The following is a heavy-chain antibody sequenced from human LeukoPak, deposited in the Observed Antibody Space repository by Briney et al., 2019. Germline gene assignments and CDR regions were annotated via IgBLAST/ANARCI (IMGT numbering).Heavy chain of an antibody. J-gene: IGHJ6*03. D-gene: IGHD2-2*01. CDR1: GGSISSYS. Sequence: SETLSLTCTVSGGSISSYSWSWIRQPPGKGLEWIGSMYYSGSTNYNPSLKSRVTMSVDTSKNQFSLRLSSVTAADTAVYYCARVRCSSTSSPYCYYYYMDVWGKGTTVTVYS. CDR2: MYYSGST. V-gene: IGHV4-59*08. CDR3: ARVRCSSTSSPYCYYYYMDV.